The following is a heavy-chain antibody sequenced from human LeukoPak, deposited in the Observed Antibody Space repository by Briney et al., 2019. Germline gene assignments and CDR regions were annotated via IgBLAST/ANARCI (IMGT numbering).Heavy chain of an antibody. CDR1: GGSISSYY. CDR2: IYYSGST. V-gene: IGHV4-59*08. CDR3: ARQRRGSRLGDWFDP. D-gene: IGHD1-26*01. Sequence: PSETLSLTCTVSGGSISSYYWSWIRQPPGKGLEWIGYIYYSGSTNYNPSLKSRVTISVDMSKNQFSLKLSSVTAADTAVYYCARQRRGSRLGDWFDPWGQGTLVTVSS. J-gene: IGHJ5*02.